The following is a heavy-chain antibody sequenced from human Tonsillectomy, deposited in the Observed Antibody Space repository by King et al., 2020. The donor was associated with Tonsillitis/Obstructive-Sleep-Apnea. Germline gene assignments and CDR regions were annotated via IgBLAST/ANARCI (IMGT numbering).Heavy chain of an antibody. V-gene: IGHV4-39*01. CDR3: AGDPGEDAFDI. Sequence: LQLQESGPGLVKPSEPLSLTCTVSGGSISSSRYYWGWIRQPPGKGLEWIGSIYDSGSTYYNPSLKSRVTISVDTSKNQFSLKLTSVTAADTAVYYCAGDPGEDAFDIWGQGTMVTVSS. J-gene: IGHJ3*02. CDR1: GGSISSSRYY. D-gene: IGHD3-16*01. CDR2: IYDSGST.